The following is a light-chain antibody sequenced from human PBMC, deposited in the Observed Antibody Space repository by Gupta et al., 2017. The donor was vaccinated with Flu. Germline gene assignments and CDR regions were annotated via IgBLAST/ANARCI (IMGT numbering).Light chain of an antibody. CDR1: RSNLGAGHD. V-gene: IGLV1-40*01. Sequence: QSVLTPPPSVSGAPGQRVTISCSGSRSNLGAGHDVHWFQQLPGTAPKLLIYSNSNRASGVPDRFSGSKSGTSASLAITGLQAEDEADYYCQSYDNSLSASVFGTGTKLTVL. CDR2: SNS. J-gene: IGLJ1*01. CDR3: QSYDNSLSASV.